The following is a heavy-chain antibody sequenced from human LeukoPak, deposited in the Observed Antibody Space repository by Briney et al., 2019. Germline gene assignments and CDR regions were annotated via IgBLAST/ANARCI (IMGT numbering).Heavy chain of an antibody. J-gene: IGHJ4*02. CDR3: AKDSATYGRFDY. Sequence: KTGGSLRLSCAASGFTFSSYGMSWVRQAPGKGLEWVSAISGSGGNTYYADPVKGRFSISRDNSKNTLYLQMNSLRAEDTAVYFCAKDSATYGRFDYWGQGSLVTVPS. CDR2: ISGSGGNT. D-gene: IGHD3-10*01. CDR1: GFTFSSYG. V-gene: IGHV3-23*01.